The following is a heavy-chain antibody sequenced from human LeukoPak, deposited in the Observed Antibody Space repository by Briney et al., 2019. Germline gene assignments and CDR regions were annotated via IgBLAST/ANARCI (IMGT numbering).Heavy chain of an antibody. V-gene: IGHV1-69*05. J-gene: IGHJ4*02. CDR1: GGTFSSYA. D-gene: IGHD3-9*01. CDR2: IIPIFGTA. CDR3: ARNMYYDILTGPID. Sequence: GASVKVSCKASGGTFSSYAISWVRQAPGQGLEWMGRIIPIFGTANYAQKFQGRVTITTDESTSTAYMELSSLRSEGAAVYYCARNMYYDILTGPIDWGQGTLVTVSS.